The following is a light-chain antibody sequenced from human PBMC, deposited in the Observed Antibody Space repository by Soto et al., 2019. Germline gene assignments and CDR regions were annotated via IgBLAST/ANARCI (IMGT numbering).Light chain of an antibody. Sequence: EIVMTQSPATLSVSPGERATLSCRASQSVSSNLAWYQQKPGQAPRLLIYGASTRATGIPARFSGSGSGTEFTLPISSLQSEDFAVYCCQPYNNWPRTFGQGTKVEIK. J-gene: IGKJ1*01. CDR1: QSVSSN. V-gene: IGKV3-15*01. CDR3: QPYNNWPRT. CDR2: GAS.